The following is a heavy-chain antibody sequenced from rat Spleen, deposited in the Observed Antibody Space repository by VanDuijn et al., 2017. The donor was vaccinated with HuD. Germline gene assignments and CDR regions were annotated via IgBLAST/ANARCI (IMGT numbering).Heavy chain of an antibody. CDR3: TRDHGTMMVIITSYFDY. D-gene: IGHD1-12*03. V-gene: IGHV5-46*01. Sequence: EVQLVESGGGLVQPGRSMKLSCAASGFTFSSFPMAWVRQAPTKGLEWVATISTSGGSTYYRDSVKGRFTISRDNAKSTLYLQMNSLRSEDTATYYCTRDHGTMMVIITSYFDYWGQGVMVTVSS. CDR2: ISTSGGST. CDR1: GFTFSSFP. J-gene: IGHJ2*01.